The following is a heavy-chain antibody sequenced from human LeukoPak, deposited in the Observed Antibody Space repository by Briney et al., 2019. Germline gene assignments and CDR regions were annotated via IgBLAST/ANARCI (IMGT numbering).Heavy chain of an antibody. CDR3: ARAGARRGYFDY. V-gene: IGHV4-34*01. Sequence: SETLSLTCVVYGGSFSGHYWSWIRQPPGKGLECIGEINHRGSTNYNPSLKSRVTISVDTPKNQFSLKLRSVTAADTAVYYCARAGARRGYFDYWGQGTLVTVSS. CDR1: GGSFSGHY. J-gene: IGHJ4*02. D-gene: IGHD3-10*01. CDR2: INHRGST.